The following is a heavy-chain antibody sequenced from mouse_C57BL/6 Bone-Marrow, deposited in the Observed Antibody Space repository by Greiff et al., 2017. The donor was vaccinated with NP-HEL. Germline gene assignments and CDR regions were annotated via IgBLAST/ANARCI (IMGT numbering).Heavy chain of an antibody. V-gene: IGHV5-16*01. CDR2: INYDGSST. CDR3: ARDEYYGSSYDWYFDV. J-gene: IGHJ1*03. D-gene: IGHD1-1*01. Sequence: DVKLVESEGGLVQPGSSMKLSCTASGFTFSDYYMAWVRQVPEKGLEWVANINYDGSSTYYLDSLKSRFIISRDNAKNILYLQMSSLKSEDTATYYCARDEYYGSSYDWYFDVWGTGTTVTVSS. CDR1: GFTFSDYY.